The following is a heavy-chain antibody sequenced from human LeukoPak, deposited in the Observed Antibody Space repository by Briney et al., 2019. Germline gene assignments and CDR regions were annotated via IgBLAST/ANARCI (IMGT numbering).Heavy chain of an antibody. CDR2: IYPDDSDT. CDR1: GYSFTSYW. Sequence: SGESLKISCKGSGYSFTSYWIGWVRQMPGKGLEWMGIIYPDDSDTRYSPSFQGQVTISADKSISTAYLQWSSLKASDTAMYYCATNLVLRYFDGSYYFDYWGQGTLVTVSS. D-gene: IGHD3-9*01. V-gene: IGHV5-51*01. CDR3: ATNLVLRYFDGSYYFDY. J-gene: IGHJ4*02.